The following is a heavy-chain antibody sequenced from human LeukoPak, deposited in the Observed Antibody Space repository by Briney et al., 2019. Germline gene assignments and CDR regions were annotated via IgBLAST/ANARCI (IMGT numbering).Heavy chain of an antibody. J-gene: IGHJ4*02. CDR3: ARDHNYAFDN. V-gene: IGHV3-48*04. Sequence: GGSLRLSCAASGFTFSSYSMNWVRQAPGKGLEGISYIGISSGNTKYADSVKGRFTISGDSAKNSLYLQMNSLRVEDTAVYYCARDHNYAFDNWGQGTLVTVSS. CDR2: IGISSGNT. D-gene: IGHD1-1*01. CDR1: GFTFSSYS.